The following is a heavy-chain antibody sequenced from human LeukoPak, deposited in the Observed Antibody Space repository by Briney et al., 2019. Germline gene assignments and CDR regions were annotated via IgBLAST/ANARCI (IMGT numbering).Heavy chain of an antibody. CDR2: IYPGDSDT. CDR1: GYSFTSYW. D-gene: IGHD1-26*01. J-gene: IGHJ5*02. Sequence: GASLKISCKGSGYSFTSYWIGWVRQLPGKGLEWMGIIYPGDSDTRYSPSFQGQVTISADKSISTAYLQWSGLKASDTAMYYCARRWELGWFDPWGQGTLVTVSS. V-gene: IGHV5-51*01. CDR3: ARRWELGWFDP.